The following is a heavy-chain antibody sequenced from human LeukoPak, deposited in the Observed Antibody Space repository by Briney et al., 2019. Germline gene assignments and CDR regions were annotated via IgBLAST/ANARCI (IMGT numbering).Heavy chain of an antibody. CDR3: ARSHYYYDSSGFDY. D-gene: IGHD3-22*01. CDR1: GYTFTSYG. CDR2: ISAYNGNT. V-gene: IGHV1-18*01. J-gene: IGHJ4*02. Sequence: GASVKVSCKASGYTFTSYGISWVRQAPGQGLEWMGWISAYNGNTNYAQKFQGRVTMTTDTFTSTAYMELRSLRSDDTAVFYCARSHYYYDSSGFDYWGQGTLVTVSS.